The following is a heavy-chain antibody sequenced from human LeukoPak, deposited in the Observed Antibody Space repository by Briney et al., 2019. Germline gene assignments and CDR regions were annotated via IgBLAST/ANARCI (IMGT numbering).Heavy chain of an antibody. CDR3: ARASELVGATGNYFDY. D-gene: IGHD1-26*01. Sequence: SETLSLTCTVSGGSISSYYWSWIRQPPGKGLEWIGYIYYSGSTNYNPSLKSRVTISVDTSKNQFSLKLSSVTAADTAVYYCARASELVGATGNYFDYWGQGTLVTVSS. V-gene: IGHV4-59*01. J-gene: IGHJ4*02. CDR1: GGSISSYY. CDR2: IYYSGST.